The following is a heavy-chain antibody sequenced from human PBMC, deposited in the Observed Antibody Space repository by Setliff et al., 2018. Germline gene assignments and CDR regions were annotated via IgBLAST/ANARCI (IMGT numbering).Heavy chain of an antibody. V-gene: IGHV3-64*02. Sequence: PGGSLRFSCAASGFTFSNSSMHWVRQAPGKGLEYVSATSSDGVRIYYVDSVKGRFTISRDNSKNTLYLQMGSLRADDMAVYYCATWNGRSSDYWGQGTLVTVSS. J-gene: IGHJ4*02. CDR2: TSSDGVRI. CDR1: GFTFSNSS. D-gene: IGHD1-26*01. CDR3: ATWNGRSSDY.